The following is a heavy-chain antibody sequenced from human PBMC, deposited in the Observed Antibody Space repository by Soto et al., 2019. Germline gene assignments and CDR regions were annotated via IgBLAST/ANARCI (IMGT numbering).Heavy chain of an antibody. Sequence: EVQLVESGGGLVQPGGSLRLSCAVSGVTLSNYWMSWLRQAPGKGLEWVANTKGDGSIQYYVDSVKGRFTISRDNGKNSVFLQMTSLGDEDTAVYYCAGGRGWHFEFWGRGTLVTVSS. D-gene: IGHD3-10*01. CDR2: TKGDGSIQ. CDR3: AGGRGWHFEF. V-gene: IGHV3-7*01. CDR1: GVTLSNYW. J-gene: IGHJ2*01.